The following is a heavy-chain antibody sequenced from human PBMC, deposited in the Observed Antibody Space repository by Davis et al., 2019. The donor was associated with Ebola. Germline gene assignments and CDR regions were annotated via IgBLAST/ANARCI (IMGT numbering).Heavy chain of an antibody. Sequence: PSETLSLTCTVSGGSISSGSYYWSWIRQPAGKGLEWIGHIYTSGSTNYNPSLKSRVTIPVDTSKNQFSLKLSSVTAADTAVYYCARDQGHDFWSGRYFDYWGQGTLVTVSS. CDR3: ARDQGHDFWSGRYFDY. D-gene: IGHD3-3*01. CDR1: GGSISSGSYY. V-gene: IGHV4-61*09. J-gene: IGHJ4*02. CDR2: IYTSGST.